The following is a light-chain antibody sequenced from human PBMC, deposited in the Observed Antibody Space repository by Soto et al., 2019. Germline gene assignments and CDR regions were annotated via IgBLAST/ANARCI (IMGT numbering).Light chain of an antibody. CDR1: QDISTY. Sequence: DIPMTQSPSSLSASVGDRVTITCQASQDISTYLHWYQQKPGKPPKLLIYDAFNLETGVPPRFSGSGSGTDFTFTISSLQPEDIATYYCQHYHDLPYTFGQGTKLEIK. V-gene: IGKV1-33*01. J-gene: IGKJ2*01. CDR2: DAF. CDR3: QHYHDLPYT.